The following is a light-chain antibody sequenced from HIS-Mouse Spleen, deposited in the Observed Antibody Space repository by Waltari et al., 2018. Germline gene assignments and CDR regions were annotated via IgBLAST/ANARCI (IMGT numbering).Light chain of an antibody. CDR2: AAS. CDR1: QGLSSY. CDR3: QQYYSYPQGLT. Sequence: AIRMTQSPSSFSASTGDRVPIPCRSSQGLSSYLAWYQQKPGKAPKLLIYAASTLQSGVPSRFSGSGSGTDFTLTISCLQSEDFATYYCQQYYSYPQGLTFGGGTKVEIK. J-gene: IGKJ4*01. V-gene: IGKV1-8*01.